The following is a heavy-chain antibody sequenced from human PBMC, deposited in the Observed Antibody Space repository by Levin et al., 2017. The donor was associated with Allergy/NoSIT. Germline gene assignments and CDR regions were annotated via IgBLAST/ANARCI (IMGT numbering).Heavy chain of an antibody. J-gene: IGHJ4*02. CDR1: GFTFRNYA. D-gene: IGHD2-2*02. CDR3: AKIDRHIPPSGDY. Sequence: GGSLRLSCAASGFTFRNYAMNWVRQAPGKGLEWVSGIDSSGDHTYYADSVRGRFTISRDNSKNTVYLEMNSLRAEDTAVYHCAKIDRHIPPSGDYWGQGTLVTVSS. V-gene: IGHV3-23*01. CDR2: IDSSGDHT.